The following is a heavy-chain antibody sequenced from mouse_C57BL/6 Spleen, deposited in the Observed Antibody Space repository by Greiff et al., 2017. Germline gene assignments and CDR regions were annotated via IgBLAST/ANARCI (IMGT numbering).Heavy chain of an antibody. J-gene: IGHJ2*01. V-gene: IGHV1-82*01. CDR2: IYPGDGDT. Sequence: QVQLQQSGPELVKPGASVKISCKASGYAFSSSWMNWVKQRPGKGLEWIGRIYPGDGDTNYNGKFKGKATLTADKSSSTAYMQLSSLTSEDSAVYFCARSIYYCSFPYYFDYWGQGTTLTVSS. D-gene: IGHD2-1*01. CDR3: ARSIYYCSFPYYFDY. CDR1: GYAFSSSW.